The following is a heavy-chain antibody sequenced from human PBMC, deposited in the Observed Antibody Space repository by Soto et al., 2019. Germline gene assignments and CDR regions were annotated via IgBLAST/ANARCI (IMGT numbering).Heavy chain of an antibody. CDR3: ARVRSIGVVWSIGGEVDP. CDR1: GGSISSGDYY. Sequence: PSETLSLTCTVSGGSISSGDYYWSWIRQPPGKGLEWIGYIYYSGSTYYNPSLKSRVTVSVDTSKNQFSLKLSSVTAADTAVYYCARVRSIGVVWSIGGEVDPWGQGTLVTVSS. D-gene: IGHD3-3*01. CDR2: IYYSGST. J-gene: IGHJ5*02. V-gene: IGHV4-30-4*01.